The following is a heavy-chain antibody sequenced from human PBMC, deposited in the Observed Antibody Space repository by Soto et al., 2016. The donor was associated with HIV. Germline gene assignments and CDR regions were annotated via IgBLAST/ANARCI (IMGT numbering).Heavy chain of an antibody. V-gene: IGHV1-2*02. J-gene: IGHJ5*02. CDR3: ARDSYGSGSREGNWFDP. D-gene: IGHD3-10*01. CDR1: GYTFTDYF. Sequence: QVQLVQSGAEVKKPGASVKASCKASGYTFTDYFIHWVRQAPGQGLEWMGWINPNSGFTDYPQKFQGRVTMTRDTSISTAYMDLRSLRSDDTAVYYCARDSYGSGSREGNWFDPWGQGTLVTVSS. CDR2: INPNSGFT.